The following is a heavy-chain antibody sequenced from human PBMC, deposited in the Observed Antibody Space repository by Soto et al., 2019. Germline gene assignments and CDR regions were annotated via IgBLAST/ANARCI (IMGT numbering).Heavy chain of an antibody. Sequence: GASVKVSCKASGYTFTGYAIHWVRQAPGQRLEWMGWINAGNGNTKYSQKFQGRVTITRDTSASTAYMELSSLRSEDTAVYYCARAVAVAADFDYWGQGTLVTSPQ. CDR2: INAGNGNT. J-gene: IGHJ4*02. CDR3: ARAVAVAADFDY. V-gene: IGHV1-3*01. D-gene: IGHD6-19*01. CDR1: GYTFTGYA.